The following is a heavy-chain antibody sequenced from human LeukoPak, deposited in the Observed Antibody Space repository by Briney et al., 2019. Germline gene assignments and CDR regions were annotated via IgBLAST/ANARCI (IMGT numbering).Heavy chain of an antibody. CDR1: GFTFSSYG. V-gene: IGHV3-30*02. CDR2: IRYDGSNK. Sequence: PGGSLRLSCAASGFTFSSYGMHWVRQAPGNGLEGVAFIRYDGSNKYYADSVKGRFTISRDNSKNTLYLQMNSLRAEDTAVYYCAKDFRKAVAGRVFDYWGQGTLVTVSS. D-gene: IGHD6-19*01. J-gene: IGHJ4*02. CDR3: AKDFRKAVAGRVFDY.